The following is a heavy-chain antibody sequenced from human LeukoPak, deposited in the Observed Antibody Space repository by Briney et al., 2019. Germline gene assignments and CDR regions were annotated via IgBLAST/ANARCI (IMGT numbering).Heavy chain of an antibody. J-gene: IGHJ4*02. D-gene: IGHD4-23*01. Sequence: GSLRLSCAASGFTFTSHAMNWIRQPPGKGLEWIGEINHSGSTNYNPSLKSRVTISVDTSKNQFSLKLSSVTAADTAVYYCARGRDYDYGGNGSDYWGQGTLVTVSS. CDR1: GFTFTSHA. CDR3: ARGRDYDYGGNGSDY. CDR2: INHSGST. V-gene: IGHV4-34*01.